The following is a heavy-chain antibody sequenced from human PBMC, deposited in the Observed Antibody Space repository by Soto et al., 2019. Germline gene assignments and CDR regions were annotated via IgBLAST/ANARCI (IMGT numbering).Heavy chain of an antibody. V-gene: IGHV4-4*07. CDR2: IYTSGST. CDR3: AREGAHYDSSGPPPYFDY. J-gene: IGHJ4*02. D-gene: IGHD3-22*01. Sequence: QVQLQESGPGLVKPSETLSLTCTVSGGSISSYYWSWIRQPAGKGLEWIGRIYTSGSTNYNPSLKSRVTMSVDTSKNQFSLKLSSVTAADTAVYYCAREGAHYDSSGPPPYFDYWGQGTLVTVSS. CDR1: GGSISSYY.